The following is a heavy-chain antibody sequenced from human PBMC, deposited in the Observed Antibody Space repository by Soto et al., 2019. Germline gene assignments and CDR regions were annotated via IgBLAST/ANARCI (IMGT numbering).Heavy chain of an antibody. CDR2: IRSKAYGGTT. Sequence: GGSLRLSCTASGFTFGDYAMSWFRQAPGKGLEWVGFIRSKAYGGTTEYAASVKGRFTISRDDSKSIAYLQMNSLKTEDTAVYYCTSESSKYYYDSSGPLYWGQGTLVTVSS. D-gene: IGHD3-22*01. V-gene: IGHV3-49*03. CDR3: TSESSKYYYDSSGPLY. CDR1: GFTFGDYA. J-gene: IGHJ4*02.